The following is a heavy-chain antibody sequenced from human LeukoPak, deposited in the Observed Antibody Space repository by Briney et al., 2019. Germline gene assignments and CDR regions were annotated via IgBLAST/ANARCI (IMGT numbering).Heavy chain of an antibody. J-gene: IGHJ4*02. CDR1: GFSFSRYW. V-gene: IGHV3-7*01. CDR2: INQDVSRI. Sequence: GGSLRLSCAGSGFSFSRYWMAWVRQAPGKGLEWVASINQDVSRIHYVDSVKGRFTISRDNAKNSLFLQMNSLRAEDTAVYFCARLKDDVTKFDYWGQGTLVTVSS. D-gene: IGHD2-8*01. CDR3: ARLKDDVTKFDY.